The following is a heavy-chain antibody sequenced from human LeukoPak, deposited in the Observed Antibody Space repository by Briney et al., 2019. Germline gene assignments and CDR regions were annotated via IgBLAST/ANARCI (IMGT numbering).Heavy chain of an antibody. CDR1: GYNFTSHW. CDR2: LDPSDSYT. V-gene: IGHV5-10-1*01. Sequence: PGESLKISCKGSGYNFTSHWISWVRQMPGKGLEWMGRLDPSDSYTNYSPSFQGHVTISSDKSMSTAFLQWSSLRASDTAMYYCARLRDGSLDYWGQGTLVTVSS. J-gene: IGHJ4*02. CDR3: ARLRDGSLDY.